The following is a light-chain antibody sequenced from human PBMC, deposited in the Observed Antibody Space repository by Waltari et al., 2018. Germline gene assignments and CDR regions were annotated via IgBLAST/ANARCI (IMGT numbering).Light chain of an antibody. CDR1: KNIGFQ. Sequence: VLTQSPAILTLSPGERAALSCRATKNIGFQLAWYQQKPGQAPSLLIDDGSNRVPGVPARFSGSGSGTDFTLTISDLAPEDTAVYYCQQRDTWPLTFGGGTRVEI. CDR2: DGS. V-gene: IGKV3-11*01. CDR3: QQRDTWPLT. J-gene: IGKJ4*01.